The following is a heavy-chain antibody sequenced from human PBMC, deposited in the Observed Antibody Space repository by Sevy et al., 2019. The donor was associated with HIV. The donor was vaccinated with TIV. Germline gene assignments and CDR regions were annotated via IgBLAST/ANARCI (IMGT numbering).Heavy chain of an antibody. J-gene: IGHJ4*02. CDR3: ARRYFDL. V-gene: IGHV3-7*01. CDR2: IRQDGNEI. Sequence: GGSLRLSCAASGFTFDTYWMQWVRQAPGKGLEWVANIRQDGNEIYYADSVKDRFTISRDNAKESLYLQMTNLRVEDTAFYYCARRYFDLWGQGILVTVSS. CDR1: GFTFDTYW.